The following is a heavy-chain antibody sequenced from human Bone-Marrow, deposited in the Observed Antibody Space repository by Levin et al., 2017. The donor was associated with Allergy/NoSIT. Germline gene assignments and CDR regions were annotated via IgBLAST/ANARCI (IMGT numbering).Heavy chain of an antibody. CDR2: ISFDGSAK. CDR3: SREVEGSSSWSFDY. CDR1: GFTFSSYA. Sequence: PEASVKVSCAASGFTFSSYAMHWVRQAPGKGLEWVAVISFDGSAKNYADSVKGRFTISRDNPNNTVYVQMNSLRAEDTAVYYCSREVEGSSSWSFDYWGQGTLVTVSS. V-gene: IGHV3-30-3*01. D-gene: IGHD6-13*01. J-gene: IGHJ4*02.